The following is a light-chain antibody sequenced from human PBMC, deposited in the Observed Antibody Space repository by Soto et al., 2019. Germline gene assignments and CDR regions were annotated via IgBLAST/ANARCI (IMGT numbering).Light chain of an antibody. CDR3: QQRSNWPLT. V-gene: IGKV3-11*01. CDR2: DAS. J-gene: IGKJ4*01. Sequence: EIVMTQSPATLSVPPGERATLSCRASQSFRGLLAWYQQKPGQAPRLLIYDASNRATGIPARFSGSGSGTDFTLTISSLEPEDFAVYYCQQRSNWPLTFGGGTKVDNK. CDR1: QSFRGL.